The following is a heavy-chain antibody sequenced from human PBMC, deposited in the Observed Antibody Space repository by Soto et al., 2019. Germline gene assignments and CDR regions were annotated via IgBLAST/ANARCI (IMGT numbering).Heavy chain of an antibody. V-gene: IGHV4-34*01. CDR1: GGSFSGYY. D-gene: IGHD2-2*01. J-gene: IGHJ5*02. Sequence: SETLSLTCAVYGGSFSGYYWSWIRQPPGKGLEWIGEINHSGSTNYNPSLKSRVTISVDTSKNQFSLKLSPVTAADTAVYYCARGLPYCSSTSCYASGWFDPWGQGTLVTVSS. CDR2: INHSGST. CDR3: ARGLPYCSSTSCYASGWFDP.